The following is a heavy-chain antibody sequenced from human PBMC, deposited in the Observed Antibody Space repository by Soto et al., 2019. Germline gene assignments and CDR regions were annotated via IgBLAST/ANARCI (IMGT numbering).Heavy chain of an antibody. J-gene: IGHJ5*02. CDR2: ISGSGATT. D-gene: IGHD3-22*01. Sequence: LRLSCTASGLRINSYAMVWARQAPGKGLEWVSGISGSGATTHYADSVKGRFTISRDNSRNTLYLQMNSLRAEDTAVYYCTKTMISTTGANWCDPWGQGTLVTVSS. CDR1: GLRINSYA. CDR3: TKTMISTTGANWCDP. V-gene: IGHV3-23*01.